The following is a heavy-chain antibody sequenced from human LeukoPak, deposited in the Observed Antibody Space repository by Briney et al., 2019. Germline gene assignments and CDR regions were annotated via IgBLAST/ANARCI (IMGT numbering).Heavy chain of an antibody. Sequence: PSQTLSLTCTVSGGSLSSGGYYWSWIRQHPGKGLEWIGYIYYSGSTYYNPSLKSRVTISVDTSKNQFSLKLSSVTAADTAVYYCARHIAVAGTLIYWYFDLWGRGTLVTVSS. CDR2: IYYSGST. V-gene: IGHV4-31*03. CDR1: GGSLSSGGYY. D-gene: IGHD6-19*01. J-gene: IGHJ2*01. CDR3: ARHIAVAGTLIYWYFDL.